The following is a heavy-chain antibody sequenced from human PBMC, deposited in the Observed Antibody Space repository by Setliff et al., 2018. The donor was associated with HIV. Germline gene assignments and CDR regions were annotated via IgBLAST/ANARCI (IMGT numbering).Heavy chain of an antibody. CDR3: ARSSYQQVDQKWVNWFDP. J-gene: IGHJ5*02. CDR1: GYTFTDYY. D-gene: IGHD3-16*02. V-gene: IGHV1-2*06. CDR2: INPNSGVT. Sequence: GASVKVSCKPSGYTFTDYYIHWVRQAPGQGLEWMGRINPNSGVTNYTQKFQGRVAMTRDTSINAVYMEFSRLTFGDTAVYYCARSSYQQVDQKWVNWFDPWGQGTLVTVSS.